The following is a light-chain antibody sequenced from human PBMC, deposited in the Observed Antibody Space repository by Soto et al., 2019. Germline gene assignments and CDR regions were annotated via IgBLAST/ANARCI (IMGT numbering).Light chain of an antibody. V-gene: IGLV2-23*01. CDR1: SSDVGSYNL. CDR2: EGN. J-gene: IGLJ1*01. CDR3: CSYAGTNTFV. Sequence: QSALTQPASVSGSPGQSITISCTGTSSDVGSYNLVSWYQQHPGKAPKLMIYEGNKRPSGVSNRFSGSKSATTASLTISGLQTDDEADYYCCSYAGTNTFVFGTGTKLTVL.